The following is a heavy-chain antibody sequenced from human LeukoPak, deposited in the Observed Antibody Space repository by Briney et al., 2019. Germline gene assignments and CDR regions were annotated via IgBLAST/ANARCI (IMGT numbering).Heavy chain of an antibody. V-gene: IGHV1-2*02. Sequence: WASVKVSCKASGYTFTGYYMHWVRQAPGQGLEWMGWINPNSGGTNYAQKFQGRVTMTRDTSISTAYMELSRLRSDDTAVYYCARAYDILTGYYLGYVYWGQGTPVTVSS. CDR1: GYTFTGYY. CDR2: INPNSGGT. CDR3: ARAYDILTGYYLGYVY. D-gene: IGHD3-9*01. J-gene: IGHJ4*02.